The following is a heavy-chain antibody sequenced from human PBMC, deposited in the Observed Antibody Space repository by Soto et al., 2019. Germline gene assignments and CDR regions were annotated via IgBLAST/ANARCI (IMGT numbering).Heavy chain of an antibody. CDR1: GFTFSRYG. CDR2: IWSDGSNK. Sequence: QVQLVESGGGVVQSGRSLRLSCAASGFTFSRYGFHWVRQAPGKGLEWVALIWSDGSNKYYTESVKGRFTISRDDSKNTLYLEMDSLRAEHTAVYYCAREENRGGFDYWGQGTLVTVSS. V-gene: IGHV3-33*01. D-gene: IGHD3-16*01. J-gene: IGHJ4*02. CDR3: AREENRGGFDY.